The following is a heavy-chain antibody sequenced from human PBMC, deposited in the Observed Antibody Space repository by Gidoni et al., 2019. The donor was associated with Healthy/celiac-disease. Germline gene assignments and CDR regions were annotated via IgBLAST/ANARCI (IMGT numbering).Heavy chain of an antibody. Sequence: EVQLLESGGGVVQPGGSLRPYCDASGFTFSSYAMSWVRQAPGKGLVWVSAISGSGGSTYYADSVKGRFTISRDNSKNTLYLQMNSLRAEDTAVYYCAKGDIVVVPAAIFDYWGQGTLVTVSS. CDR1: GFTFSSYA. CDR2: ISGSGGST. CDR3: AKGDIVVVPAAIFDY. V-gene: IGHV3-23*01. J-gene: IGHJ4*02. D-gene: IGHD2-2*01.